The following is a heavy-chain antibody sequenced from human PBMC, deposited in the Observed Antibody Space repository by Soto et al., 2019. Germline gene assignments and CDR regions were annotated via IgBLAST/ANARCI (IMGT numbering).Heavy chain of an antibody. D-gene: IGHD6-13*01. CDR1: GFTFSNYA. CDR2: ISHSGGHT. V-gene: IGHV3-23*01. CDR3: AKGRWQQLDMPYYYYYYMDV. J-gene: IGHJ6*03. Sequence: GGSLRLSCAASGFTFSNYAMSWVRQAPGKGLEWVSAISHSGGHTYSADSVTGRFTISRDNSKNTLYLQMNSLRAEDTAVYYCAKGRWQQLDMPYYYYYYMDVWGKGTTVTVSS.